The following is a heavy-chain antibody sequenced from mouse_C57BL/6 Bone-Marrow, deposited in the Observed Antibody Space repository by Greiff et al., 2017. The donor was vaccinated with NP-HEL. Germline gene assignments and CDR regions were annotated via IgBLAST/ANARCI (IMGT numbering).Heavy chain of an antibody. CDR3: TRSYPAWVAY. V-gene: IGHV1-15*01. CDR2: IDPETGGT. J-gene: IGHJ3*01. Sequence: QVQLQQSGAELVRPGASVTLSCKASGYTFTDYEMHWVKQTPVHGLAWIGAIDPETGGTAYNQKFKGKAILTADKSSSTAYMELRSLTSEDSAVYYCTRSYPAWVAYWGQGTLVTVSA. CDR1: GYTFTDYE. D-gene: IGHD5-1*01.